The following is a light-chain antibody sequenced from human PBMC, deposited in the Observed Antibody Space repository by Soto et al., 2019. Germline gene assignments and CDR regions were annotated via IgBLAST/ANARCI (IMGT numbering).Light chain of an antibody. CDR1: QVIHNY. CDR2: AAS. V-gene: IGKV1-27*01. CDR3: QQLNTLPFT. Sequence: DIQMTQSPSSLSASVGDRVTNTCRASQVIHNYLAWYQQKPGKVPKLLIYAASTLQSGVPSRFSGSGSGTEFTLTISGLLPEDFATYHCQQLNTLPFTFGQGTRLE. J-gene: IGKJ5*01.